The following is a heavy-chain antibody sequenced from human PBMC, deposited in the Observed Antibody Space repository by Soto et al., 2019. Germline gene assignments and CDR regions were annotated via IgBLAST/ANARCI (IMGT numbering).Heavy chain of an antibody. J-gene: IGHJ6*02. V-gene: IGHV4-38-2*01. Sequence: SETLSLTCAVSYYSISSGYYWGWIRQPPGKGLEWIGIIYHSGSTYYNPSLRSRVSISLDTSKNQFSLKLSSVTAADTAMYYCARGLEYYGMDVWGQGTTVTVSS. CDR3: ARGLEYYGMDV. CDR1: YYSISSGYY. D-gene: IGHD3-3*01. CDR2: IYHSGST.